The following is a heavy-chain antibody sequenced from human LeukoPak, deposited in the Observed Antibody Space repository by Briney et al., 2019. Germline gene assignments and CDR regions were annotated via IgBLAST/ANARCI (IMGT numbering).Heavy chain of an antibody. CDR1: GFTFSSYW. D-gene: IGHD6-13*01. J-gene: IGHJ4*02. CDR2: IKQDGSEK. CDR3: AREGYSSSWYASGY. V-gene: IGHV3-7*01. Sequence: GGSLRLSCAASGFTFSSYWMSWVRQAPGKGLEWVANIKQDGSEKYYVDSVKGRFTISRDNAKNSLYLQMNSLRAEDTAVYYCAREGYSSSWYASGYWGQGTLVTVSS.